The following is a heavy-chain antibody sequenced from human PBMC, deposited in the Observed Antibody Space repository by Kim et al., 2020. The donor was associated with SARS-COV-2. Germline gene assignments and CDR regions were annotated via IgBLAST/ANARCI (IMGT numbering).Heavy chain of an antibody. D-gene: IGHD3-16*01. CDR2: FYNSGST. CDR1: GGSLSGYF. V-gene: IGHV4-59*13. J-gene: IGHJ6*02. Sequence: SETLSLTCAVSGGSLSGYFWSWLRLPPGKGLEWIGFFYNSGSTKYNPTLNGRVTISADRSKNQFSLNLISVTTADTAVYYCARGRFLGEGMYYGMDVWGHGTTVTVSS. CDR3: ARGRFLGEGMYYGMDV.